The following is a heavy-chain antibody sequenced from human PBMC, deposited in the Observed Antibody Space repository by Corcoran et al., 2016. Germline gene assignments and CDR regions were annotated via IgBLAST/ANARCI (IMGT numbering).Heavy chain of an antibody. CDR3: ARSDDSSGYLDY. J-gene: IGHJ4*02. CDR2: INHSGST. CDR1: GGSFSGYY. D-gene: IGHD3-22*01. V-gene: IGHV4-34*01. Sequence: QVQLQQWGAGLLKPSETLSLTCAVYGGSFSGYYWSWIRQPPGKGREWIGEINHSGSTNYNPSLKSRVTISVDTSKNQFSLKLRSVTAADTAVYYCARSDDSSGYLDYWGQGTLVTVSS.